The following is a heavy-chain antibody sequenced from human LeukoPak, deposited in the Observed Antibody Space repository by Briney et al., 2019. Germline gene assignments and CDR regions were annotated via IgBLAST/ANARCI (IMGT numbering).Heavy chain of an antibody. D-gene: IGHD1-1*01. V-gene: IGHV3-64*01. J-gene: IGHJ3*02. CDR2: ISSNGGST. CDR3: ARDQTADAFDI. CDR1: GFTFSSYA. Sequence: GGSLRLSCAASGFTFSSYAMHWVRQAPGKGLEYVSAISSNGGSTYYANSVKGRFTISRDNSKNTPYLQMGSLRAEDMAVYYCARDQTADAFDIWGQGTMVTVSS.